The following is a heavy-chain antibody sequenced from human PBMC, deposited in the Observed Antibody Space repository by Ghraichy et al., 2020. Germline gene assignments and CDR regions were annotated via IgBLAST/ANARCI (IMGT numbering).Heavy chain of an antibody. CDR2: MYHSGST. J-gene: IGHJ2*01. V-gene: IGHV4-38-2*02. CDR1: GYSISSGFY. D-gene: IGHD6-13*01. CDR3: AREGEQLVLKWYFDL. Sequence: SETLSLTCAVSGYSISSGFYWGWIRQSPGKGLEWIGSMYHSGSTYYNPSLKSRVTISVDTSKNQFSLKLNSVTAADTAVYYCAREGEQLVLKWYFDLWGRGTLVTVSS.